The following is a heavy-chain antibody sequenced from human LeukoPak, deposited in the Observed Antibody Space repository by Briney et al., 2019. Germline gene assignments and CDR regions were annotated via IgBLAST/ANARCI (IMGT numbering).Heavy chain of an antibody. CDR2: IYYSGST. CDR1: GGSISSYY. J-gene: IGHJ2*01. V-gene: IGHV4-59*08. D-gene: IGHD5-18*01. CDR3: ARALDTAIPNWYFDL. Sequence: SETLSLTCTVSGGSISSYYWSWIRQPPGKGLEWIGYIYYSGSTNYNPSLKSRVTISVDTSKNQFSLKLSSVTAADTAVYYCARALDTAIPNWYFDLWGRGTLVTVSS.